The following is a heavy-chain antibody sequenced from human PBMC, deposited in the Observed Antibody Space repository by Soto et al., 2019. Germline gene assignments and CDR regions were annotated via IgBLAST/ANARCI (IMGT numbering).Heavy chain of an antibody. CDR3: ARSPRRYYYGDARSWFDP. V-gene: IGHV4-34*01. D-gene: IGHD4-17*01. Sequence: QVQLQQWGAGLLKPSETLSLTGAVYGGSFSGYYWSWIRQPPGKGLEWIGEINHSGSTNYNPSLKGRVTISVYTAKNQFSLKLSSVTAADTAVYYCARSPRRYYYGDARSWFDPWGQGTLVTVSS. J-gene: IGHJ5*02. CDR2: INHSGST. CDR1: GGSFSGYY.